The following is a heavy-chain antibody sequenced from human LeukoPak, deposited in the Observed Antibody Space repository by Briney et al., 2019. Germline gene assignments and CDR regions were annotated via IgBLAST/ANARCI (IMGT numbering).Heavy chain of an antibody. D-gene: IGHD6-13*01. J-gene: IGHJ4*02. CDR2: ISGSGSST. CDR1: GFTFSSYA. V-gene: IGHV3-23*01. CDR3: AKAGQAAAGIFDY. Sequence: GGSLRLSCAASGFTFSSYAMSWVRQAPGKGLEWVSAISGSGSSTYYADSVKGRFTISRDNSKNTLYLQMNSLRAEDTAVYCCAKAGQAAAGIFDYWGQGTLVTVSS.